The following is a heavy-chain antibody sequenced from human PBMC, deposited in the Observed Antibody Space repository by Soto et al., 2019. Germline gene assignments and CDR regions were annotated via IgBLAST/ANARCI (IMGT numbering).Heavy chain of an antibody. CDR1: GGSFSGYY. J-gene: IGHJ4*02. D-gene: IGHD2-8*02. CDR3: ARDKITGLFDY. Sequence: SETLSLTCAIYGGSFSGYYWSWLRQPPGTGLEWIGEINHSGSTNYNPSLKSRVTISVDTSKNQFSLKLTSVTAADTAVYYCARDKITGLFDYWGQGTLVTVPQ. CDR2: INHSGST. V-gene: IGHV4-34*01.